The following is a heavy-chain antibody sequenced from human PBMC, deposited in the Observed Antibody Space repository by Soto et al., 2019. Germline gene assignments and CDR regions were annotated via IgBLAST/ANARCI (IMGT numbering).Heavy chain of an antibody. Sequence: ASVKVSCKASGFTFSHSAMQWVRQARGQSLEWIGWIVVGSGNTNYAQKFQERVTISWDMSTNTAYMELRSLRSDDTVVYYCARDSPPIASWGQGTLVTVSS. CDR1: GFTFSHSA. D-gene: IGHD3-3*02. V-gene: IGHV1-58*02. J-gene: IGHJ5*02. CDR3: ARDSPPIAS. CDR2: IVVGSGNT.